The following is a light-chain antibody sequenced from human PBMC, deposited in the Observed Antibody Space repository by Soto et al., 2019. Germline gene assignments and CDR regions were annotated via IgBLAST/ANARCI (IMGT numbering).Light chain of an antibody. CDR1: SSNIGAGYD. J-gene: IGLJ7*01. CDR3: QSYDSSLTTV. Sequence: QSALTQPPSVSGAPGQRVTISCTGSSSNIGAGYDVHWYQQLPGAAPKLLIYAFTHRPSGVPDRFSGSKSGTSASLAITGLQAEDEADYYCQSYDSSLTTVFGGGTQLTVL. CDR2: AFT. V-gene: IGLV1-40*01.